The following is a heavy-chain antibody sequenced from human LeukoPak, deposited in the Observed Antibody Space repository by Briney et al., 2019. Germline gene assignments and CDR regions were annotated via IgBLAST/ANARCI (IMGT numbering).Heavy chain of an antibody. J-gene: IGHJ4*02. CDR2: ISGSGGST. D-gene: IGHD2-15*01. CDR1: RFTLSRYA. Sequence: PGGSLSLSRAASRFTLSRYAMSWVRQAPGKGLEWVSAISGSGGSTYYADSVKGRFTSSRDNSKNTLYLQMNSLRAEDTAVYYCAKRYCSGGSCYHSFDYGGQGTLVTVSS. V-gene: IGHV3-23*01. CDR3: AKRYCSGGSCYHSFDY.